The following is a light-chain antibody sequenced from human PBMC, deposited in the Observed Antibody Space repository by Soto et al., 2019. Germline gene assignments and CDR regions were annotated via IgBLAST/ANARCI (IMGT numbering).Light chain of an antibody. CDR3: CSYARSYTGV. V-gene: IGLV2-11*01. J-gene: IGLJ1*01. CDR2: DVS. Sequence: QSALTQPRSVSGSPGQSVTISCTGTSSDVGGYNYVSWYQQHPGKAPKLMIYDVSKRPSGVPDRISGSKSGNTASLTISGLQAEDETDYYCCSYARSYTGVFGTGTKLTVL. CDR1: SSDVGGYNY.